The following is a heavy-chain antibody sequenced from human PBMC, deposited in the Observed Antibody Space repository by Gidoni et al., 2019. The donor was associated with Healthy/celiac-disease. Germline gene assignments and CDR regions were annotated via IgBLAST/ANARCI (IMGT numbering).Heavy chain of an antibody. CDR2: ISAYNGNT. J-gene: IGHJ6*02. V-gene: IGHV1-18*01. CDR1: GYSFTSYG. D-gene: IGHD6-13*01. Sequence: QVQLVQSGAEVKKPGASVKVSCKASGYSFTSYGISWVRQAPGHGLGGMGWISAYNGNTNDAQKLQGRVTIPTDTSTSTAYMELRSLRSDDTAVYYGARDGDSSSVYYYYGMDVWGQGTTVTVSS. CDR3: ARDGDSSSVYYYYGMDV.